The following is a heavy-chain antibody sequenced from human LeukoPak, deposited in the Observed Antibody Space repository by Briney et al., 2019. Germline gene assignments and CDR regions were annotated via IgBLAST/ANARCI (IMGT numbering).Heavy chain of an antibody. D-gene: IGHD6-6*01. CDR1: GFTFSSYG. CDR2: ISYDGSNK. Sequence: PGRSLRLSCAASGFTFSSYGMHWVRQAPGKGLEWVAVISYDGSNKYYADSVKGRFTISRDNSKNTLYLQMNSLRAEDTAVYYCAKLWEYSSSSPIDYWGQGTLVTVSS. CDR3: AKLWEYSSSSPIDY. V-gene: IGHV3-30*18. J-gene: IGHJ4*02.